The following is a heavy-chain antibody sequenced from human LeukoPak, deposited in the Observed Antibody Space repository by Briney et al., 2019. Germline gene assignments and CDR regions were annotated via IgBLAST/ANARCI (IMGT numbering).Heavy chain of an antibody. V-gene: IGHV4-59*01. CDR3: ARDERGYYGSGGYDY. CDR1: GGSISSYY. CDR2: IYYSGST. J-gene: IGHJ4*02. Sequence: SETLSLTCTVSGGSISSYYWSWIRQPPGKGLEWIGYIYYSGSTNYNPSLKSRVTISVDTSKNQFSLKLSSVTAADTAVYCRARDERGYYGSGGYDYWGQGTLVTVSS. D-gene: IGHD3-10*01.